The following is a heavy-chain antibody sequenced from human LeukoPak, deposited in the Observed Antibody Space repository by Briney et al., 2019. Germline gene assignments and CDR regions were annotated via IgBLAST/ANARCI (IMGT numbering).Heavy chain of an antibody. V-gene: IGHV1-69*13. D-gene: IGHD6-19*01. Sequence: AASVKVSCKASGGTFSSYAISWVRQAPGQGLEWMAGIIPIFGIANYAQKFQGRVTITADESTNTAYMELSSLRSEDTAVYYCARDSEQWLSRSNYYYGMDVWGQGTTVTVSS. CDR2: IIPIFGIA. CDR3: ARDSEQWLSRSNYYYGMDV. CDR1: GGTFSSYA. J-gene: IGHJ6*02.